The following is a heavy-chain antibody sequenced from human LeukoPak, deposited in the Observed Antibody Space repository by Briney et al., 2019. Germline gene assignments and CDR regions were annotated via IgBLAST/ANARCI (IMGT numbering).Heavy chain of an antibody. CDR1: GGSISSYY. CDR3: AKSDYYASGLEY. Sequence: SETPSLTCTVSGGSISSYYWSWIRQPAGKGLEWIGRIYNSGSTNYNPSLKSRVTMSLDTSKNQFSLKLNSVTAADTAVYYCAKSDYYASGLEYWGQGTLVTVSS. D-gene: IGHD3-10*01. J-gene: IGHJ4*02. CDR2: IYNSGST. V-gene: IGHV4-4*07.